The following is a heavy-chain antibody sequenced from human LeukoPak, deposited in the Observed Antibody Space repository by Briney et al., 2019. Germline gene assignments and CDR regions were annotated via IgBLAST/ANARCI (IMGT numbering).Heavy chain of an antibody. CDR3: AKDEGSSSDLPHPNYFDY. J-gene: IGHJ4*02. Sequence: GGSLRLSCAASGFTFRTYAMSWVRQAPGKGREWVSGISDSGDGTYYADSVKGRFTISRDNSKNTLYLQMNSLRAEDTAVYYCAKDEGSSSDLPHPNYFDYWGQGTLVTVSS. D-gene: IGHD6-6*01. CDR1: GFTFRTYA. V-gene: IGHV3-23*01. CDR2: ISDSGDGT.